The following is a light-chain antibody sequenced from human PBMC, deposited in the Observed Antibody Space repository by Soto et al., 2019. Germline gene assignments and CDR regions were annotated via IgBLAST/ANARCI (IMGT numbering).Light chain of an antibody. CDR3: SSYTSSHTRL. CDR2: DVS. Sequence: QSVLTQPASVSGSPGQSITISCTGTTSDVGGYNYVSWYQHHPGKAPKVMIYDVSYRPSGVSSRFSGSKSGNTASLTISGLQAEDEADYYCSSYTSSHTRLFGGGTKVTVL. V-gene: IGLV2-14*03. J-gene: IGLJ3*02. CDR1: TSDVGGYNY.